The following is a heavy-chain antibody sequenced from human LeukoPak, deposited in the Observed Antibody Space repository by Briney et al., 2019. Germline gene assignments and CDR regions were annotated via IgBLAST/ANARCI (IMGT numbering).Heavy chain of an antibody. J-gene: IGHJ4*02. V-gene: IGHV3-23*01. CDR3: VREDTPATANY. CDR1: GFNFANHA. CDR2: ISGGCDIT. D-gene: IGHD2-21*02. Sequence: GGSLRLSCAASGFNFANHAMSWVRQTPGKGLEWGSAISGGCDITYYADSVTGRFTISRDNSKDTLFLQMHSLRPGDTAVYYCVREDTPATANYWGQGTLVTISS.